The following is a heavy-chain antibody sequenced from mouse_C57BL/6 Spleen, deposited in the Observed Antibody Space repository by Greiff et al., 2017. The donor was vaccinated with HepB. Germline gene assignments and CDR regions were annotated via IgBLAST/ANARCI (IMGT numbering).Heavy chain of an antibody. Sequence: VKLVESGPGLVQPSQSLSITCTVSGFSLTSYGVHWVRQSPGKGLEWLGVIWRGGSTDYNAAFMSRLSITKDNSKSQVFFKMNSLQADDTAIYYCAKEGDPRPVAMDYWGQGTSVTVSS. V-gene: IGHV2-5*01. D-gene: IGHD2-12*01. CDR3: AKEGDPRPVAMDY. J-gene: IGHJ4*01. CDR1: GFSLTSYG. CDR2: IWRGGST.